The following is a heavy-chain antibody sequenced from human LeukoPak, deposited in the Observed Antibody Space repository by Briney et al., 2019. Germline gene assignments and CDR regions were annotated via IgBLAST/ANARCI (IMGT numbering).Heavy chain of an antibody. CDR2: ISYDGSNK. CDR3: ARWQGDY. J-gene: IGHJ4*02. Sequence: GGSLRLSCAASGFTFSSYAIHWVRQAPGKGLEWVAVISYDGSNKYYADSVKGRFTISRDNSKNSLYLQLNSVRDEDTAVYYCARWQGDYWGQGTLVTVSS. CDR1: GFTFSSYA. V-gene: IGHV3-30-3*01.